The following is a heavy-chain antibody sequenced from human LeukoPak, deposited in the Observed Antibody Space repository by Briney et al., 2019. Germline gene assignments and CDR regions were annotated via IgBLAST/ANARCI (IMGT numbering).Heavy chain of an antibody. Sequence: GGSLRLSCAASGFTFSSYWMHWVRHTPGKGLEWVSAISGSGGSTYYADSVKGRFTISRDNSKNTLYLQMNSLRAEDTAVYYCAKVKSVSRITIFGVVPSDYWGQGTLVTVSS. CDR2: ISGSGGST. J-gene: IGHJ4*02. D-gene: IGHD3-3*01. V-gene: IGHV3-23*01. CDR3: AKVKSVSRITIFGVVPSDY. CDR1: GFTFSSYW.